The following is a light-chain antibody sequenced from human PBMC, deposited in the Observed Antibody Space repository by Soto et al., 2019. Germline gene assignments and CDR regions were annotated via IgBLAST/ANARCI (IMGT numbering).Light chain of an antibody. CDR2: GXX. Sequence: QSVLTQPPSVSGAPGQRVTISCTGSSSNIGAGYDVHWYQQLPGTAPKLLIYGXXXXXXXXXXXXXGSKSGTSASLAITGXXXXXXXXXYCQSYDSSLSGVVFGGGTKVTVL. J-gene: IGLJ2*01. CDR1: SSNIGAGYD. V-gene: IGLV1-40*01. CDR3: QSYDSSLSGVV.